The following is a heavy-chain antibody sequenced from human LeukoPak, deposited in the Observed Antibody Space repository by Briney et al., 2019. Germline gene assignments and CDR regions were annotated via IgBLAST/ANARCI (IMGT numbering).Heavy chain of an antibody. CDR1: GFTFSSDA. CDR2: ISGSGAST. D-gene: IGHD3-3*01. V-gene: IGHV3-23*01. J-gene: IGHJ6*03. Sequence: PGGSLRLSCAASGFTFSSDAMSWVRQAPGKGLEWVSTISGSGASTFYADSVKGRFTISRDNSKNMLYLQMNSLRAEDTAVYYCARDGGITIFGVPEGYMDVWGKGTTVTVSS. CDR3: ARDGGITIFGVPEGYMDV.